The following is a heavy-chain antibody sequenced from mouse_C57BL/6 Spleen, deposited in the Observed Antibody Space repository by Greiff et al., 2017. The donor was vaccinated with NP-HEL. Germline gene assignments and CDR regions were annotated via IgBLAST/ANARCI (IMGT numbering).Heavy chain of an antibody. D-gene: IGHD2-4*01. Sequence: QVQLQQSGPELVKPGASVKISCKASGYAFSSSWMNWVKQRPGKGLEWIGRIYPGDGDTNYNGKFKGKATLTADKSSSTAYMQLSSLTSEDSAVYFCAPIYYDDDVRAMDYWGQGTSVTVSS. V-gene: IGHV1-82*01. CDR1: GYAFSSSW. J-gene: IGHJ4*01. CDR2: IYPGDGDT. CDR3: APIYYDDDVRAMDY.